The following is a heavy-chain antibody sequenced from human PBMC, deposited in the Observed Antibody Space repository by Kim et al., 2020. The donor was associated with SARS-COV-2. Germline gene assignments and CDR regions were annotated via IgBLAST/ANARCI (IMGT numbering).Heavy chain of an antibody. V-gene: IGHV4-4*02. CDR1: GGSISSSNW. Sequence: SETLSLTCAVSGGSISSSNWWSWVRQPPGKGLEWIGEIYHSGSTNYNPSLKSRVTISVDKSKNQFSLKLSSVTAADTAVYYCASQGGSGSYYNWEDKNWFDPWGQGTLVTVSS. D-gene: IGHD3-10*01. CDR2: IYHSGST. CDR3: ASQGGSGSYYNWEDKNWFDP. J-gene: IGHJ5*02.